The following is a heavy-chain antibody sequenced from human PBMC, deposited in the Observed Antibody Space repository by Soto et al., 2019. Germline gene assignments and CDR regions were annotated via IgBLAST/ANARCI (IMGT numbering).Heavy chain of an antibody. V-gene: IGHV2-5*02. CDR3: AHSLIGYYYDSSGSNWFDP. CDR2: IYWDDDK. D-gene: IGHD3-22*01. J-gene: IGHJ5*02. Sequence: QITLKESGPTLVNPTQTLTRPCTFSGFSLSTIGVGVGWIRQPPGKALEWLDLIYWDDDKRYSPSLKSRLTITKDTSKNQVVLTMTNMDPVDTATYYCAHSLIGYYYDSSGSNWFDPWGQGTLVTVSS. CDR1: GFSLSTIGVG.